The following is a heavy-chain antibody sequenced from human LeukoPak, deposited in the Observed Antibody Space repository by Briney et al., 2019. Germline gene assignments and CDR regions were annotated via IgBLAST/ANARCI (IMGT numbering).Heavy chain of an antibody. CDR2: ISGSGGST. J-gene: IGHJ4*02. Sequence: GGSLRLSCAASGFTFSSYAMSWVRQTPGKGLEWVSAISGSGGSTYYADSVKGRFTISRDNSKNTLYLQMNSLRAEDTAVYYCAKDRYQLLYFGFADYWGQGTLVTVSS. V-gene: IGHV3-23*01. D-gene: IGHD2-2*02. CDR1: GFTFSSYA. CDR3: AKDRYQLLYFGFADY.